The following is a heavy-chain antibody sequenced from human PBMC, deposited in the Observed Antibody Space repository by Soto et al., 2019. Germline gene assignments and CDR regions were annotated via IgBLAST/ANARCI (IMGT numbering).Heavy chain of an antibody. D-gene: IGHD6-19*01. CDR3: AKCAGSVWDPDY. Sequence: EVQLLESAGGLVQPGGSLSLSCAASGFTFSSYAMRWVRQAPGKGLEWVSAISGSGANIYYADSVKARFTISRDNSKNTLFLQLNRLRAEDTAVYYCAKCAGSVWDPDYWGQGTLVTVSS. CDR1: GFTFSSYA. CDR2: ISGSGANI. V-gene: IGHV3-23*01. J-gene: IGHJ4*02.